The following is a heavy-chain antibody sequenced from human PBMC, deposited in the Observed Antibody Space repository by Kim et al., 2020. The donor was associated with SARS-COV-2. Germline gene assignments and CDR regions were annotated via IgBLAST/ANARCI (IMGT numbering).Heavy chain of an antibody. V-gene: IGHV5-51*01. CDR2: IYPGDSDT. J-gene: IGHJ4*02. CDR3: ARHTDYGGNSRLFDC. D-gene: IGHD4-17*01. CDR1: GYIFTNYW. Sequence: GESLKISCKGSGYIFTNYWIGWVRQMAGKGLEWMGIIYPGDSDTRYSPSFQGQVTISADKSISTAYLQWSSLKASDTAMYYCARHTDYGGNSRLFDCWGQGTLVTVSS.